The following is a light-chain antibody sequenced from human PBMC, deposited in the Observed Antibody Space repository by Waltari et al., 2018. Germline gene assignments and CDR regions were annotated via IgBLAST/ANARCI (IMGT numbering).Light chain of an antibody. J-gene: IGLJ2*01. CDR2: KDD. CDR3: AAWDDTVKSVL. Sequence: QQVPGTAPKRLIYKDDRRPSGVPDRVSASKSGTSASLAISGLRSDDEADYYCAAWDDTVKSVLFGGGTKLTVL. V-gene: IGLV1-47*01.